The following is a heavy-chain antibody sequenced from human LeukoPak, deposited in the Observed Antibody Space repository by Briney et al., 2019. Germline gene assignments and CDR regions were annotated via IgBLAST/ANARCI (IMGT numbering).Heavy chain of an antibody. CDR3: ARGDYSNRFQH. CDR2: IYHSGST. V-gene: IGHV4-4*02. CDR1: GGSISSSNW. J-gene: IGHJ1*01. D-gene: IGHD4-11*01. Sequence: PSGTLSLTCAVSGGSISSSNWWSWVRQPPGKGLEWIGEIYHSGSTNYNPSLKSQVTISVDTSKNQFSLKLSSVTAADTAVYYCARGDYSNRFQHWGQGTLVTVSS.